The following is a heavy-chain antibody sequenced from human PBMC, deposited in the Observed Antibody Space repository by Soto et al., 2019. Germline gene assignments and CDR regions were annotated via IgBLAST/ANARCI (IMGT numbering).Heavy chain of an antibody. D-gene: IGHD1-26*01. Sequence: ASVKVSCKASGYTFTGYYIHWVRQAPGQGLEWMGWINPNSGGTNYAQKFQGWVTMTRDTSISTAYMELSRLRSDDTAVYYCAIRRRSSSGYYYGMDVWGQGTTVTVSS. V-gene: IGHV1-2*04. CDR1: GYTFTGYY. CDR3: AIRRRSSSGYYYGMDV. CDR2: INPNSGGT. J-gene: IGHJ6*02.